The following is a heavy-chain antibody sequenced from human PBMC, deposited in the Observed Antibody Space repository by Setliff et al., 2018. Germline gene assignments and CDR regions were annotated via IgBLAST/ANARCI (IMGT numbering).Heavy chain of an antibody. D-gene: IGHD1-26*01. CDR1: GGSISNYY. J-gene: IGHJ3*02. Sequence: PSETLSLTCTVSGGSISNYYWSWIRQPAGKGLEWIGRIYTSGSTNYNPSLKGRVTMSVDTSKNQFSLKLSSVTAADTAVYYCARKGISALSGAFDMWGQGTMVT. V-gene: IGHV4-4*07. CDR3: ARKGISALSGAFDM. CDR2: IYTSGST.